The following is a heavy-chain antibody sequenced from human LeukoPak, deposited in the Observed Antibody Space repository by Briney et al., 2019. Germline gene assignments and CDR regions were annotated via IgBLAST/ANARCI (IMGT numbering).Heavy chain of an antibody. V-gene: IGHV3-15*05. Sequence: GGSLRLSCAASGFTFSNAWMSWVRQAPGKGLEWVGRVKGKTDGGTTDYAAPVKGRFTISRDDSKNTLFLQVNSLKIEDTAVYYCTTVTLRPVGLWGQGTLVTVSS. J-gene: IGHJ4*02. CDR2: VKGKTDGGTT. CDR1: GFTFSNAW. CDR3: TTVTLRPVGL. D-gene: IGHD3-10*01.